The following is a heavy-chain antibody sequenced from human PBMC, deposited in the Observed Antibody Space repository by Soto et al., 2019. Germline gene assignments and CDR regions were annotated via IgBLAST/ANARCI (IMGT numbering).Heavy chain of an antibody. CDR1: GFTFSSYG. D-gene: IGHD4-17*01. J-gene: IGHJ1*01. Sequence: QVQLVESGGGVVQPGRSLRLSCAASGFTFSSYGMHWVRQAPGKGLEWVAVISYDGSNKYYADTVKGRFTISRDNSKNTLYLQMNSLRAEDTAVYYCAKDGRTTVTAKAPFQYWGQGTLVTVSS. CDR2: ISYDGSNK. V-gene: IGHV3-30*18. CDR3: AKDGRTTVTAKAPFQY.